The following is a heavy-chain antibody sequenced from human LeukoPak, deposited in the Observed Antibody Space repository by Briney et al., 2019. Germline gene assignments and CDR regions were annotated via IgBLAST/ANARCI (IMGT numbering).Heavy chain of an antibody. CDR3: ARENARDGFNF. CDR1: GFTFSSYT. CDR2: ISNNGGST. Sequence: GGSLRLSCAASGFTFSSYTGYWVRQAPGKGLEYVSAISNNGGSTYYANSVKGRFTISRDNSKNTLCLQMGSLRAEDMAVYYCARENARDGFNFWGQGTLVTVSS. D-gene: IGHD1-1*01. V-gene: IGHV3-64*01. J-gene: IGHJ4*02.